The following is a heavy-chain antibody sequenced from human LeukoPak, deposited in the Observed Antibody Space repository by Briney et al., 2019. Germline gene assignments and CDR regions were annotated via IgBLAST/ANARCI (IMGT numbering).Heavy chain of an antibody. Sequence: PGGSLRLSCAASGFTFSSYSMNWVRQAPGKGLEWVSSISSSSSYIYYADSVKGRFTISRDNAKNSLYLQMNSLRAEDTAVYYCARGLMGGYPRFDHWGQGTLVTVSS. CDR1: GFTFSSYS. D-gene: IGHD2-8*01. J-gene: IGHJ4*02. CDR3: ARGLMGGYPRFDH. V-gene: IGHV3-21*04. CDR2: ISSSSSYI.